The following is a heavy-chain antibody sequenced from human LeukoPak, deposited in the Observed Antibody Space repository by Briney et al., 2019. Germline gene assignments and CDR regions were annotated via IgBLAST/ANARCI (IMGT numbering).Heavy chain of an antibody. CDR3: AKARGLIGGAFDI. J-gene: IGHJ3*02. CDR2: VSWDGDTT. CDR1: GFTFSDYW. Sequence: GGSLRLSCAASGFTFSDYWMHWVRQAPGKGLEWVSLVSWDGDTTYYADSVKGRFTISRDNSKNSLYLQMNSLRTEDTALYYCAKARGLIGGAFDIWGQGTMVTVSS. V-gene: IGHV3-43*01. D-gene: IGHD3-22*01.